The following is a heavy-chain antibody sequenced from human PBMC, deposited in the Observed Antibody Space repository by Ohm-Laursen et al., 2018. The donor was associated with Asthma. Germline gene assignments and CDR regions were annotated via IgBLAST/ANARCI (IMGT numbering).Heavy chain of an antibody. D-gene: IGHD5-24*01. CDR2: TNYRGLA. Sequence: SDTLSLTCSVSGDSISSSRSYWGWVRQRPDMGLEWIGYTNYRGLAYYNPSLKSRATISVDTSQTQFSLKLRPVTAADTAFYIRARVVPRDGYKIDCWGQGIQVTV. V-gene: IGHV4-31*03. J-gene: IGHJ4*02. CDR3: ARVVPRDGYKIDC. CDR1: GDSISSSRSY.